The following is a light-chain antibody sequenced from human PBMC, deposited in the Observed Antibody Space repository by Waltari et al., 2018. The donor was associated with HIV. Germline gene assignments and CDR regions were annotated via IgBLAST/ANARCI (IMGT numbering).Light chain of an antibody. Sequence: QSVMTQPPSASGTPGQSVTISCSGSSSNIGNHPVNWYQQLPGTAPNLLIYTNSQRTSGVPGRFSVSRSGTSAVQAISGLQSADEADYDCAAWDDGLSGVVFGGGTKLTDL. J-gene: IGLJ2*01. CDR2: TNS. V-gene: IGLV1-44*01. CDR3: AAWDDGLSGVV. CDR1: SSNIGNHP.